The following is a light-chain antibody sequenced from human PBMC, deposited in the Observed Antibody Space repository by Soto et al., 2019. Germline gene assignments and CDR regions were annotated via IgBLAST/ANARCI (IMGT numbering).Light chain of an antibody. CDR2: GAS. CDR1: RWVPSAY. Sequence: DIVLTQSPATLSLSPGERATLSCRASRWVPSAYLAWSQHKPGQAPRLLIFGASNRATGIPDRFSGSGSGTDFTLTISRLEPEDFAVYYCQQLGASPYTFGLGTKLEIK. V-gene: IGKV3-20*01. CDR3: QQLGASPYT. J-gene: IGKJ2*01.